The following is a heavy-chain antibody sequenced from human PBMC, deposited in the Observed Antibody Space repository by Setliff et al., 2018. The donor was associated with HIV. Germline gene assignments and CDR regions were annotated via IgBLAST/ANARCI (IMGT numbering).Heavy chain of an antibody. Sequence: PGGSLRLSCAASGFTFSSYAMSWVRQAPGKGLEWVSAISGSGGSTYYADSVKGRFTISRDNSKNTLSLQMSSLRDEDTAVYYCARLYDRYDDSGYYHPVQALSYWGQGAQVTVSS. CDR2: ISGSGGST. V-gene: IGHV3-23*01. CDR3: ARLYDRYDDSGYYHPVQALSY. J-gene: IGHJ4*02. D-gene: IGHD3-3*01. CDR1: GFTFSSYA.